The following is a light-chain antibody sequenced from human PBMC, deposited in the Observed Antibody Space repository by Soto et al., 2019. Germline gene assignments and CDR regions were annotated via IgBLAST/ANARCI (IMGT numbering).Light chain of an antibody. J-gene: IGLJ2*01. V-gene: IGLV1-44*01. CDR2: NNS. Sequence: QSVLTQPPSASGTPGQRVTISCSGSSSNVGINTVNWYQQVPGTAPKLLIYNNSQRPSGVPDRFSGSKSGTSASLAISGLQSEDEADYFCAAWDDSLNGVVFGGGTQLT. CDR3: AAWDDSLNGVV. CDR1: SSNVGINT.